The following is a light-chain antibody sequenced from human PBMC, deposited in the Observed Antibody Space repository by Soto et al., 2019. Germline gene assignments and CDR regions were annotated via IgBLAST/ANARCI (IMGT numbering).Light chain of an antibody. Sequence: QSALTQPASVSGSPGQSITISCTGTSSDVGSYDLVSWYQHHPGTAPKLILYEVTKRPSGVSNRFSGSKSGNTASLTISGLQTEDDSHYYCSSYAGSSARVVFGGGTKLTVL. CDR3: SSYAGSSARVV. CDR1: SSDVGSYDL. V-gene: IGLV2-23*02. J-gene: IGLJ2*01. CDR2: EVT.